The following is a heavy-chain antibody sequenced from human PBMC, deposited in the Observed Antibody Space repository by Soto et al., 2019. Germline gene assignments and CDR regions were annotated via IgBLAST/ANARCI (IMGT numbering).Heavy chain of an antibody. CDR1: GYTFTSYA. V-gene: IGHV1-3*01. D-gene: IGHD6-13*01. CDR2: INAGNGNT. CDR3: ARDQGTKASSWSESFPFDY. Sequence: QVQLVQSGAEVKKPGASVKVSCKASGYTFTSYAMHWVRQAPGQRRERMGWINAGNGNTKYSQKFQGRVTITRDTSASTAYMELSSLRSEDTTVYYCARDQGTKASSWSESFPFDYWGQGTLVTVSS. J-gene: IGHJ4*02.